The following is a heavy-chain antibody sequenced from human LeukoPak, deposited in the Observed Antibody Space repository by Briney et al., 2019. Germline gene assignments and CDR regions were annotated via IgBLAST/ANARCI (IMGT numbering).Heavy chain of an antibody. V-gene: IGHV1-69*05. D-gene: IGHD6-13*01. Sequence: GASVKVSCKASGGTFSSYAISWVRQAPGQGLEWMGGIIPIFGTANYAQKFQGRVTITTDESTSTAYMELSSLRSEDTAVYYCARADSSWKYFDYWGQGTLVTVSS. CDR1: GGTFSSYA. J-gene: IGHJ4*02. CDR2: IIPIFGTA. CDR3: ARADSSWKYFDY.